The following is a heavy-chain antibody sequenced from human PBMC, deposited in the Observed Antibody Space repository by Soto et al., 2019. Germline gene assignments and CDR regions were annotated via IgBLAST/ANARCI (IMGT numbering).Heavy chain of an antibody. J-gene: IGHJ6*02. CDR3: ARQEGYSSSWYGGGMDV. V-gene: IGHV1-69*06. Sequence: SVKVSCKASGGTFSSYAISWVRQAPGQVLEWMGGVIPIFGTANYAQKFQGRVTITADKSPSTAYMELSSLRPEATAVYYCARQEGYSSSWYGGGMDVWSQGTTVTVSS. CDR2: VIPIFGTA. D-gene: IGHD6-13*01. CDR1: GGTFSSYA.